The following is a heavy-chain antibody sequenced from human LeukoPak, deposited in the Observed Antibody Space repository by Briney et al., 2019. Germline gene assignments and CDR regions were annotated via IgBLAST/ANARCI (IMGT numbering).Heavy chain of an antibody. D-gene: IGHD6-19*01. CDR2: ISYDGSNK. Sequence: GRSLRLSCAASGFTFSSYAMHWVRQAPGKGLEWVAVISYDGSNKYYADSVKGRFTISRDNSKNTLYLQMNSLRAEDTAVYYCAREGIAVAGTMDYRGQGTLVTVSS. CDR3: AREGIAVAGTMDY. V-gene: IGHV3-30-3*01. J-gene: IGHJ4*02. CDR1: GFTFSSYA.